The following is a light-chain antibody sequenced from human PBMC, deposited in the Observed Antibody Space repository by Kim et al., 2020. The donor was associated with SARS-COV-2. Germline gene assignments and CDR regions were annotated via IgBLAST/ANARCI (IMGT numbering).Light chain of an antibody. V-gene: IGLV3-21*04. J-gene: IGLJ2*01. CDR2: YDS. Sequence: APGKTARITCGGNNIGSKSEHWYQQKPGQAPVLVIYYDSDRPSGIPERFSGSNSGNTATLTISRVEAGDEADYYCQVWDSSSDLLVFGGGTQLTVL. CDR3: QVWDSSSDLLV. CDR1: NIGSKS.